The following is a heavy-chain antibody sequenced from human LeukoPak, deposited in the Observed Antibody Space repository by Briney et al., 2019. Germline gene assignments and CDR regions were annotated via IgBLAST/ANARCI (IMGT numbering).Heavy chain of an antibody. D-gene: IGHD3-22*01. V-gene: IGHV3-15*01. CDR2: IKSKTDGGTT. J-gene: IGHJ4*02. Sequence: SGGSLRLSCAASGFTFSNAWMSWVRQAPGKGLECVGRIKSKTDGGTTDYAAPVKGRFTISRDDSKNTLYLQMNSLKTEDTAVYYRTTDDGDSSGYPQYYFDYWGQGTLVTVSS. CDR1: GFTFSNAW. CDR3: TTDDGDSSGYPQYYFDY.